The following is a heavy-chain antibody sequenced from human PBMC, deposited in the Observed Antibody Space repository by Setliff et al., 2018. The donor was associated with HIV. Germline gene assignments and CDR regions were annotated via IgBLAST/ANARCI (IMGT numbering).Heavy chain of an antibody. CDR2: ISYDGRNK. Sequence: GGSLRLSCAASGFTFSSYGMHWVRQAPGKGLEWVAVISYDGRNKYYADPVKGRFTIARDNSKNTLSLHMFSLRVEDTAVYYCAKGLAATTGWFDSWGQGTLVTVSS. CDR1: GFTFSSYG. D-gene: IGHD6-25*01. J-gene: IGHJ5*01. V-gene: IGHV3-30*18. CDR3: AKGLAATTGWFDS.